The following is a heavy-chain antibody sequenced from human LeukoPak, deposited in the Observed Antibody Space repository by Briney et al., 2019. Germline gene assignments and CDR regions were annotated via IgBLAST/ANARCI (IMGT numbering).Heavy chain of an antibody. J-gene: IGHJ6*03. CDR2: IYTSGST. CDR3: ARPPPTLPAAPSFYTDV. V-gene: IGHV4-4*07. CDR1: GGSISSYY. D-gene: IGHD2-2*01. Sequence: SETVSLTCTVSGGSISSYYWSWIRQPAGKGLEWIGRIYTSGSTNYNPSLKSRVTMSVDTSKNQFSLKLSSVTAADTAVYYCARPPPTLPAAPSFYTDVWGKGTTVTVSS.